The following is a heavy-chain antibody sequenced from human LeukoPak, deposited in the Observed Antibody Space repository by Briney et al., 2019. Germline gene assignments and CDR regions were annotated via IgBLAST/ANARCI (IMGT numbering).Heavy chain of an antibody. CDR2: ISYDGSNK. V-gene: IGHV3-30*18. CDR1: GFTFSSYG. D-gene: IGHD3-22*01. Sequence: GGSLRLSCAASGFTFSSYGMHWVRQAPSKGLEWVAVISYDGSNKYYADSVKGRFTISRDNSKNTLYLQMNSLRAEDTAVYYCAKAHGDTMIVVVKFPTFDYWGQGTLVTVSS. J-gene: IGHJ4*02. CDR3: AKAHGDTMIVVVKFPTFDY.